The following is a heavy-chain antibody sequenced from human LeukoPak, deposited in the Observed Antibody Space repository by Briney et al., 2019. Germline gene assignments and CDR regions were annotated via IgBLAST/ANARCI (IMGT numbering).Heavy chain of an antibody. J-gene: IGHJ4*02. CDR1: GFTFSSYE. CDR3: ARDYASDY. CDR2: ISSSGDTI. V-gene: IGHV3-48*03. Sequence: GGSLRLSCAASGFTFSSYERNWVRQAPGKGLEWVSYISSSGDTIYFAESVKARFTLSRDNAKNSLYLQMSSLRAEDKAVYYCARDYASDYWGQGTLVTVSS. D-gene: IGHD2-2*01.